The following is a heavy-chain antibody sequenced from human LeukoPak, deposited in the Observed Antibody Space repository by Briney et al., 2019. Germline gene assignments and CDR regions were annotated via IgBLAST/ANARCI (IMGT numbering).Heavy chain of an antibody. Sequence: GGSLRLSCAASGFTFSTYVMNWVRQAPGKGLEWVAVIWYDGSNKYYADSVKGRFTISRDNSKNTLYLQMNSLRAEDTAVYYCARSMQQLLLGIDYWGQGTLVTVSS. CDR2: IWYDGSNK. V-gene: IGHV3-33*08. J-gene: IGHJ4*02. CDR1: GFTFSTYV. D-gene: IGHD6-13*01. CDR3: ARSMQQLLLGIDY.